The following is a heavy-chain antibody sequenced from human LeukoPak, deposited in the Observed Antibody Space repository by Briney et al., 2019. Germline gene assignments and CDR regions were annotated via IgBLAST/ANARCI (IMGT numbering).Heavy chain of an antibody. V-gene: IGHV4-34*01. CDR1: GGSFSGYC. J-gene: IGHJ2*01. CDR3: ARVMVRGVITPNWYFDL. Sequence: SETLSLTCAVYGGSFSGYCWSWIRQPPGKGLEWIREINHSGSTNYNPSLKSRFTISVDTSKNQFSRKLSSVTAADTAVYYCARVMVRGVITPNWYFDLWGRGTLVTVSS. CDR2: INHSGST. D-gene: IGHD3-10*01.